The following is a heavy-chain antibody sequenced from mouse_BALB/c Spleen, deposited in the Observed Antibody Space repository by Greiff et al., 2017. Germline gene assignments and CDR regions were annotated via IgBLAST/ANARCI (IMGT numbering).Heavy chain of an antibody. V-gene: IGHV5-6-4*01. J-gene: IGHJ3*01. CDR3: TRYKGLYYDYVGFAY. CDR1: GFTFSSYT. CDR2: ISSGGSYT. D-gene: IGHD2-4*01. Sequence: EVKLVESGGGLVKPGGSLKLSCAASGFTFSSYTMSWVRQTPEKRLEWVATISSGGSYTYYPDSVKGRFTISRDNAKNTLYLQMSSLKSEDTAMYYCTRYKGLYYDYVGFAYWGQGTLVTVSA.